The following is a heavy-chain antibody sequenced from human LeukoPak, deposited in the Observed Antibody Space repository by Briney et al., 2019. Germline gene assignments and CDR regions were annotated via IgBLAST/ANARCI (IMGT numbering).Heavy chain of an antibody. D-gene: IGHD6-13*01. CDR1: GGSISSSSYY. Sequence: SETLSLTCTVSGGSISSSSYYWGWIRQPPGKGLEWIGSIYYSGSTYYNPSLKSRVTIPVDTSKNQFSLKLSSVTAADTAVYYCARRLAAAGTRFDPWGQGTLVTVSS. CDR3: ARRLAAAGTRFDP. V-gene: IGHV4-39*01. CDR2: IYYSGST. J-gene: IGHJ5*02.